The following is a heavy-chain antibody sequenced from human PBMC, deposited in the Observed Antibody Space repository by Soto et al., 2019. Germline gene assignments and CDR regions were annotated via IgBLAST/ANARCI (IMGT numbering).Heavy chain of an antibody. CDR1: GFTFSSYG. J-gene: IGHJ5*02. Sequence: WGSLRLSCAASGFTFSSYGMHWVRQAPGKGLEWVAVISYDGSNKYYADSVKGRFTISRDNSKNTLYLQMNSLRAEDTAVYYCAKGIAARLSWFDPWGQGTLVTVSS. V-gene: IGHV3-30*18. D-gene: IGHD6-6*01. CDR2: ISYDGSNK. CDR3: AKGIAARLSWFDP.